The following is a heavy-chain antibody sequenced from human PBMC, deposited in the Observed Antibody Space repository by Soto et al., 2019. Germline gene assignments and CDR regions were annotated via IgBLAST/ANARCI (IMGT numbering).Heavy chain of an antibody. Sequence: QVQLVQSGAEVKKPGSSVKVSCKASGGTFSSYAISWVRQAPGQGLEWMGGIIPIFGTANYAQKFQGRVTIPADESTSTAYMELSSLRSEDTAVYYCASLSSSWSQRGIALADPDYWGQGTLVTVSS. D-gene: IGHD6-19*01. CDR2: IIPIFGTA. CDR1: GGTFSSYA. J-gene: IGHJ4*02. CDR3: ASLSSSWSQRGIALADPDY. V-gene: IGHV1-69*01.